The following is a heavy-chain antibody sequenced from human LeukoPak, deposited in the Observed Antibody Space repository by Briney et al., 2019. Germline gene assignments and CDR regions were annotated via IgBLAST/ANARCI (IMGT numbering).Heavy chain of an antibody. CDR2: IYSGGST. CDR1: GFTVSSNY. Sequence: GGSLRLSCAASGFTVSSNYMSWVRQAPGKGLEWVSVIYSGGSTYYADSVKGRFTISRDNSKNTLYLQMNSLRAEDTAVYYCARDGVGAQDNWFDPWGQGTLVTVSS. J-gene: IGHJ5*02. V-gene: IGHV3-53*01. D-gene: IGHD1-26*01. CDR3: ARDGVGAQDNWFDP.